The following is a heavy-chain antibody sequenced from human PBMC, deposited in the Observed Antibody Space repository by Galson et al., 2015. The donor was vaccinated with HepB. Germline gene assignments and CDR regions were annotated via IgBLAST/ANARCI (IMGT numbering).Heavy chain of an antibody. CDR1: GCTFTGYY. J-gene: IGHJ5*02. CDR3: ARGGYYYCSGSLGLNWFDP. V-gene: IGHV1-2*04. CDR2: INPNSGGT. Sequence: SVKVSCKASGCTFTGYYMHWVRQAPGQGLEWMGWINPNSGGTNYAQKFQGWVTMTRDTSISTAYMEMSRLRSDDTAVYYCARGGYYYCSGSLGLNWFDPWGQGTLVTVSS. D-gene: IGHD3-10*01.